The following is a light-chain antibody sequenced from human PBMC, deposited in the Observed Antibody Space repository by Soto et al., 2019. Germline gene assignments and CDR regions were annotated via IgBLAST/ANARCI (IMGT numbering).Light chain of an antibody. Sequence: QSVLTQPPSVSAAPGQKVTISCSGDTSNTLHNFVSWYQQLPGAAPKLLIYEDNKRPSGIPDRFSGSKFGTSVTLAITGLQTGDEVDYYCGTWDTNWSAYVSGTGTMVT. V-gene: IGLV1-51*02. CDR3: GTWDTNWSAYV. CDR1: TSNTLHNF. CDR2: EDN. J-gene: IGLJ1*01.